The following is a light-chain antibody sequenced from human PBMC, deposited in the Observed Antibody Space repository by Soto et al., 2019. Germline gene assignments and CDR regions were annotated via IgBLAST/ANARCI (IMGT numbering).Light chain of an antibody. CDR2: EVS. J-gene: IGLJ1*01. CDR1: SSDVGGYNY. Sequence: QSALTQPPSASGSPGQSVTISCTETSSDVGGYNYVSWYQQHPGKAPKLMIYEVSKRPSGVPDRFSGSKSGNTASLTVSGLQAEDEADYYCSSYAGSKNVFGTGTKLTVL. CDR3: SSYAGSKNV. V-gene: IGLV2-8*01.